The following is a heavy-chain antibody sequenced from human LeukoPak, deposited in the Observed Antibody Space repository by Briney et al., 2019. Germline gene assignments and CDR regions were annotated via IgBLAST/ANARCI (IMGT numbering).Heavy chain of an antibody. V-gene: IGHV3-11*01. CDR2: ISSSGSTI. Sequence: ESGGGSFKPGGSLRLSCAASGFTFSDYYMSWIRQAPGKGLEWVSYISSSGSTIYYADSVKGRFTISRDNAKNSLYLQMNSLRAEDTAVYYCARLHRGEPYYYYYYGMDVWGQGTTVTVSS. CDR3: ARLHRGEPYYYYYYGMDV. CDR1: GFTFSDYY. J-gene: IGHJ6*02. D-gene: IGHD1-14*01.